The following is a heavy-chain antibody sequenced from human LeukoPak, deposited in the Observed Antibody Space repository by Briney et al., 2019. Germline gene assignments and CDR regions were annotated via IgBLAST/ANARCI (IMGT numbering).Heavy chain of an antibody. Sequence: PSETLSLTCAVYGGSFSGYYWSWIRQPPGKGLEWIGEINHSGSTNYNPSLKSRVTISVDTSKNQFSLKLSSVTAADTAVYYCARHRGLQWFGVFGGGFDYWGQGTLVTVSS. CDR1: GGSFSGYY. CDR3: ARHRGLQWFGVFGGGFDY. D-gene: IGHD3-10*01. CDR2: INHSGST. V-gene: IGHV4-34*01. J-gene: IGHJ4*02.